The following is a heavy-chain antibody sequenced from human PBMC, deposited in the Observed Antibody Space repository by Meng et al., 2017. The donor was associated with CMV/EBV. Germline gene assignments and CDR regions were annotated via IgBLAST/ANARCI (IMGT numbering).Heavy chain of an antibody. CDR3: ARSGVFGCSSTSCYDLDAFDI. CDR1: GGSISNSY. Sequence: LSLTCAVSGGSISNSYWSWLRPFPGKGLEWVSSISSSSSYIYYADSVKGRFTISRDNAKNSLHLQMNSLRAEDTAVYFCARSGVFGCSSTSCYDLDAFDIWGQGTMVTVSS. J-gene: IGHJ3*02. CDR2: ISSSSSYI. V-gene: IGHV3-21*06. D-gene: IGHD2-2*01.